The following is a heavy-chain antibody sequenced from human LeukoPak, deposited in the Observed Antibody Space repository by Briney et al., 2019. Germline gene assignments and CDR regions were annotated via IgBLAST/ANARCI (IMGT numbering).Heavy chain of an antibody. CDR2: VYYSGST. V-gene: IGHV4-59*01. J-gene: IGHJ6*03. Sequence: RTSETLSLTCTVSGGSISSYYWSWVRQPPGKGLEWIGYVYYSGSTNYNASLKSRVTISVDTSKNQFSLKLSSVAAAHPAVYYCAKGGSQSYRNYYYMDVWGKGTTVTVSS. CDR1: GGSISSYY. D-gene: IGHD3-10*01. CDR3: AKGGSQSYRNYYYMDV.